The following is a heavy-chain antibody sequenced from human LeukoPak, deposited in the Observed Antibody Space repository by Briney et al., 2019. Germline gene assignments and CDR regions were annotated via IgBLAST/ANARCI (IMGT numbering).Heavy chain of an antibody. CDR2: IYYSKNT. J-gene: IGHJ4*02. D-gene: IGHD5-18*01. V-gene: IGHV4-39*01. Sequence: SETLSLTCTVSGGSISSSSAYWGWIRQPPGKGLEWIGSIYYSKNTYYDPSLKSRVTISADTSKNQFSLTLGSVSATDTAVYYCVSPRGFSYGYFDYWGQGTLVTVSS. CDR3: VSPRGFSYGYFDY. CDR1: GGSISSSSAY.